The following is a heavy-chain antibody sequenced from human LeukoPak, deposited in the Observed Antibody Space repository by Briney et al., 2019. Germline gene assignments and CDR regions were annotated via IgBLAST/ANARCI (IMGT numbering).Heavy chain of an antibody. V-gene: IGHV4-39*01. CDR1: GGSISSSSYY. D-gene: IGHD3-10*01. J-gene: IGHJ4*02. CDR3: ARHWGGYYYGSGRSPYFDY. CDR2: INHSGST. Sequence: SETLSLTCTVSGGSISSSSYYWSWIRQPPGKGLEWIGEINHSGSTNYNPSLKSRVTISVDTSKNQFSLKLSSVTAADTAVYYCARHWGGYYYGSGRSPYFDYWGQGTLVTVSS.